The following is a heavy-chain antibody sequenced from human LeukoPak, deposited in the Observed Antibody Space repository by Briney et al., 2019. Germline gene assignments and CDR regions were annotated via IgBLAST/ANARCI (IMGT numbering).Heavy chain of an antibody. CDR3: AKNGDRGAYCTGGTCYPYFYYYMDV. D-gene: IGHD2-15*01. J-gene: IGHJ6*03. CDR2: ISYDGTTK. Sequence: GRSLRLSCAASGFTFSSYGMHWVRQAPGKGLEWVAVISYDGTTKYYGDSVKGRFTISRDNSKNTLYLQMNSLRAEDTAIYYCAKNGDRGAYCTGGTCYPYFYYYMDVWGKGTTVTI. CDR1: GFTFSSYG. V-gene: IGHV3-30*18.